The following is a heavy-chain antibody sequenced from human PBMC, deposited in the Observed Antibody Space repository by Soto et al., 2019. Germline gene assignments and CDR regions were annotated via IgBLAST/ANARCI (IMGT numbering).Heavy chain of an antibody. CDR1: GFTFSSYW. V-gene: IGHV3-7*01. D-gene: IGHD3-10*01. CDR3: AREAKLHHIWFGELYFDY. J-gene: IGHJ4*02. CDR2: IKQDGSEK. Sequence: GGSLRLSCAASGFTFSSYWMSWVRQAPGKGLEWVANIKQDGSEKYYVDSVKGRFTISRDNAKNSLYLQMNSLRAEDTAVYYCAREAKLHHIWFGELYFDYWGQGTLVTVSS.